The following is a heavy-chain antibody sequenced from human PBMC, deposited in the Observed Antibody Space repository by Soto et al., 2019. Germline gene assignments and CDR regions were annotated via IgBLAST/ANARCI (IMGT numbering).Heavy chain of an antibody. V-gene: IGHV4-4*02. J-gene: IGHJ6*02. CDR1: GTSISSSQW. CDR2: IYHNERT. Sequence: QVQLQESGPGLVKPSGTLSLTCAVSGTSISSSQWWSWVRQPPGKGLEWIGEIYHNERTNYNPSLKSRLTMSLDKSKNQVSLKLRSVTAADTATYYCGRTKDYVYGVDVWGQGTTVIVSS. CDR3: GRTKDYVYGVDV.